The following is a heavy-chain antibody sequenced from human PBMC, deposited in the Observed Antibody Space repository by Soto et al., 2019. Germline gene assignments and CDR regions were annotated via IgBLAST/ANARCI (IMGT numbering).Heavy chain of an antibody. CDR3: AKDLQSGPFDY. J-gene: IGHJ4*02. CDR2: ISGSGGSA. CDR1: GFTFSSYA. Sequence: PGGSLRLSCAASGFTFSSYAMTWVRQAPGKGLEWVSGISGSGGSANYADSVKGRFTISRDNSKNTLYLQMNSLRAEDTAVYYCAKDLQSGPFDYWGQGTLVTVSS. D-gene: IGHD1-1*01. V-gene: IGHV3-23*01.